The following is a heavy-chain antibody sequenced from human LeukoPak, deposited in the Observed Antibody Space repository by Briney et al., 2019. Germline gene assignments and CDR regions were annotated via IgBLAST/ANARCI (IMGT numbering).Heavy chain of an antibody. CDR1: VYTFTDYD. D-gene: IGHD3-16*01. CDR2: MTPNSGNT. Sequence: ASVKVSCKASVYTFTDYDINWVRQAPGQGLEWLGWMTPNSGNTGYAQKFQGRVTLTRDTSIGTAYMELNSLTSDDTAVYFCARNLYESGEFDYWGQGTLVTVSS. CDR3: ARNLYESGEFDY. J-gene: IGHJ4*02. V-gene: IGHV1-8*01.